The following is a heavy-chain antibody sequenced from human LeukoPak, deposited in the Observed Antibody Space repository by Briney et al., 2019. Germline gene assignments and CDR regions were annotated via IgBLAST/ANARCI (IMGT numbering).Heavy chain of an antibody. CDR2: ISVSGGST. J-gene: IGHJ4*02. D-gene: IGHD4-11*01. CDR3: AKVFSTATTGREGFYFDY. Sequence: GSLRLSCAASGFTFSSYAMSWVRQAPGKGLEWVSAISVSGGSTYSADSVKGRFTISRDNSKNTLFLQMNSLRAEDTAVYYCAKVFSTATTGREGFYFDYWGQGTLVTVSS. V-gene: IGHV3-23*01. CDR1: GFTFSSYA.